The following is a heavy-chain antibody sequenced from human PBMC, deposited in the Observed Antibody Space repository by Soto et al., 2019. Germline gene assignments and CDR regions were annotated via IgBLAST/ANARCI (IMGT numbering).Heavy chain of an antibody. CDR3: AGPDYGWGSTYFAY. D-gene: IGHD3-16*01. J-gene: IGHJ4*02. CDR1: GGSISSYY. V-gene: IGHV4-59*12. CDR2: IYYSGST. Sequence: QVQLQESGPGLVKPSETLSLTCTVSGGSISSYYWSWIRQPPGQGLEWIGYIYYSGSTNYYPSPKGTVTRSVDTSKNQSSLDLNSMTAADTCVYYCAGPDYGWGSTYFAYWGRGTLVTVSS.